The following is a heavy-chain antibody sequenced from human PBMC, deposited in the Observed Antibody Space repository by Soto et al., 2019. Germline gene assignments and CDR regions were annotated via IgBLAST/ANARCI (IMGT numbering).Heavy chain of an antibody. Sequence: GGSLRLSCAASGFTFDDYGMSWVRRAPGKGLEWVSGINWNGGSTGYADSVRGRFTISRDNAKNSLYLQMNSLRAEDTALYYCTRAYNGYPPGAFDIWGQGTMVTVSS. D-gene: IGHD5-12*01. CDR2: INWNGGST. V-gene: IGHV3-20*04. CDR1: GFTFDDYG. J-gene: IGHJ3*02. CDR3: TRAYNGYPPGAFDI.